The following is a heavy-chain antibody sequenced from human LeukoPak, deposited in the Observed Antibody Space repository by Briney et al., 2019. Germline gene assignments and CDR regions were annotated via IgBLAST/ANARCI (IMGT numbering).Heavy chain of an antibody. D-gene: IGHD2-15*01. CDR1: GFTFSSYA. Sequence: GGSLRLSFAASGFTFSSYAMSWVRQAPGKGLEWVSAISGSGGSTYYADSVKGRFTISRDNSKSTLYLQMNSLRAEDTAVYYCAKVQVTVVAADRFHWFDPWGQGTLVTVSS. CDR3: AKVQVTVVAADRFHWFDP. J-gene: IGHJ5*02. CDR2: ISGSGGST. V-gene: IGHV3-23*01.